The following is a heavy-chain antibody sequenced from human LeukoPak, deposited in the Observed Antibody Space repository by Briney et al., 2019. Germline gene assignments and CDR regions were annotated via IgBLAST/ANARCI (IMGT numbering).Heavy chain of an antibody. CDR1: GFTFSSYW. CDR3: ASYVSAHYGYDY. D-gene: IGHD3-10*01. J-gene: IGHJ4*02. Sequence: GGSLRLSCAASGFTFSSYWMIWVRQAPGKGLEWVANIKQDGSEKYYVDSVKGRFTISRDNAKNSVYLQMNSLRVEDTAVYYCASYVSAHYGYDYWGQGTLVTVSS. CDR2: IKQDGSEK. V-gene: IGHV3-7*01.